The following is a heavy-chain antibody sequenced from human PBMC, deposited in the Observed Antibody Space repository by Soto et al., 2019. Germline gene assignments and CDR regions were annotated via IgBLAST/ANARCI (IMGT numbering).Heavy chain of an antibody. Sequence: NPGGSLRLSCAASGFSFSDAWMTWVRQAPGAGLEWVGHIKRKTDGGTTDYAAPVKGRFTISRDASKTTVYLQMNSLRTEDTAVYYCTTDPHSTGTKYWGQGTLVTVS. CDR3: TTDPHSTGTKY. V-gene: IGHV3-15*01. CDR1: GFSFSDAW. D-gene: IGHD1-1*01. CDR2: IKRKTDGGTT. J-gene: IGHJ4*02.